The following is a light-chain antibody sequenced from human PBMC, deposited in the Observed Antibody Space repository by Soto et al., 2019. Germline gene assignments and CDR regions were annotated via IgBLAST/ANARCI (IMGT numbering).Light chain of an antibody. Sequence: QSVLTQPPSASGTPGQRVTISCSGSSSNIGSNYVYWYQQLPGTAPKHLIYRNNQRPSGVPARFSGSKSGTSASLAISGLRSEDEADYYCAAWDDSLSGPVFGGGTQLTVL. V-gene: IGLV1-47*01. J-gene: IGLJ7*01. CDR2: RNN. CDR1: SSNIGSNY. CDR3: AAWDDSLSGPV.